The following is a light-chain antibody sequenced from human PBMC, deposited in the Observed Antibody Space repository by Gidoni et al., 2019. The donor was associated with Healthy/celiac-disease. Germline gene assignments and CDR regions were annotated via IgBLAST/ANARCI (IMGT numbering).Light chain of an antibody. Sequence: DIQMTQSPSSLSASIGDRVTIACRASHSISSYLNWYQQKPGNDPKLLIYAASSLQSGVPSRFSGSGSGTDFTLTISSLQPEDFAIYYCQQSYSTPLTFGGGTKVEIK. CDR1: HSISSY. J-gene: IGKJ4*01. V-gene: IGKV1-39*01. CDR3: QQSYSTPLT. CDR2: AAS.